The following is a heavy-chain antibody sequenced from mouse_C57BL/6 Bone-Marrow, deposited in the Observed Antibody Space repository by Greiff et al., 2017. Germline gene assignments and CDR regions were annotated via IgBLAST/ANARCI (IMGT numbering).Heavy chain of an antibody. D-gene: IGHD2-1*01. CDR3: ARGGGNSWYFDV. V-gene: IGHV1-81*01. CDR2: IYPRSGNT. CDR1: GYTFTSYG. J-gene: IGHJ1*03. Sequence: LQESGAELARPGASVKLSCKASGYTFTSYGISWVKQRTGQGLEWIGEIYPRSGNTYYNEKFKGKATLTADKSSSTAYMELRSLTSEDSAVYFCARGGGNSWYFDVWGTGTTVTVSS.